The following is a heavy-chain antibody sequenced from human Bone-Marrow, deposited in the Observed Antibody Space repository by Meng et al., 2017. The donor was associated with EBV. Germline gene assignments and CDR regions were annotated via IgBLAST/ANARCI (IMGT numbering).Heavy chain of an antibody. D-gene: IGHD6-13*01. CDR1: GFTLSNYW. CDR2: INVDGSDT. Sequence: EVQLGESGGGLVQPGGSRRLSCATSGFTLSNYWLHWGRQVPGKGLVWVSRINVDGSDTIYADSVKGRFTISRDNGKSTLYLQMNSLRADDTAVYYCSRSNWYPDYWGQGTLVTVFS. J-gene: IGHJ4*02. CDR3: SRSNWYPDY. V-gene: IGHV3-74*01.